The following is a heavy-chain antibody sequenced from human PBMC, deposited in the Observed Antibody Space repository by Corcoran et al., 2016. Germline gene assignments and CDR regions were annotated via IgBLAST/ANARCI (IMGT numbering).Heavy chain of an antibody. V-gene: IGHV1-18*01. D-gene: IGHD2-2*01. CDR2: ISAYNGNT. J-gene: IGHJ6*02. CDR3: ARCCRSTICYYYYGMDV. CDR1: GYTFTSYG. Sequence: QVQLVQSGAEVKKPGASVKVSCKASGYTFTSYGISWVRQAPGQGLEWMGWISAYNGNTNYAQKLQGRVTMTTDTSTSTAYMELRSLRSDDTAVYYGARCCRSTICYYYYGMDVWGQGTTVTVSS.